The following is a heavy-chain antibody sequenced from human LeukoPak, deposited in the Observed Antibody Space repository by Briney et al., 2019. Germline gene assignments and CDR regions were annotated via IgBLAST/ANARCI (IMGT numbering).Heavy chain of an antibody. CDR1: GFTFRSYT. J-gene: IGHJ3*01. D-gene: IGHD3-22*01. CDR3: ARGWVPSDITLK. CDR2: INPDGSDT. Sequence: GGSLTLFCAASGFTFRSYTMNWVRQAPGKGLEWVSRINPDGSDTNYPDSVKGRFPISRDKARNTVSLQMNSLRVEDTAVYYCARGWVPSDITLKWRQGTMVTVSS. V-gene: IGHV3-74*01.